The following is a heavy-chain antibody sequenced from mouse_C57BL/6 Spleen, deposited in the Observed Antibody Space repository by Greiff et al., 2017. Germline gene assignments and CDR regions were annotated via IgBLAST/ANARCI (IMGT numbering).Heavy chain of an antibody. Sequence: QVQLKQSGAELVKPGASVKISCKASGYAFSSYWMNWVKQRPGKGLEWIGQIYPGDGDTNYNGKFKGKATLTADKSSSTAYMQLSSLTSEDSAVYFCARDYGSSHWYFDVGGTGTTVTVSS. CDR2: IYPGDGDT. V-gene: IGHV1-80*01. CDR1: GYAFSSYW. CDR3: ARDYGSSHWYFDV. D-gene: IGHD1-1*01. J-gene: IGHJ1*03.